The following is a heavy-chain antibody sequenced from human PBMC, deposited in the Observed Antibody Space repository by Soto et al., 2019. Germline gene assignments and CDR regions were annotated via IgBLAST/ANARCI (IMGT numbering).Heavy chain of an antibody. CDR2: IYYSGST. V-gene: IGHV4-31*01. CDR3: ARAGWNYPLPMDV. J-gene: IGHJ6*02. CDR1: GGSISSGGYY. Sequence: QVQLQESGPGLVKPSQTLSLTCTVSGGSISSGGYYWSWIRQHPGKGMEWIGYIYYSGSTYYNPSLKSLITISVDTSKNQFSLKLSSVTAADTAVYYCARAGWNYPLPMDVWGQGTTVTVSS. D-gene: IGHD1-7*01.